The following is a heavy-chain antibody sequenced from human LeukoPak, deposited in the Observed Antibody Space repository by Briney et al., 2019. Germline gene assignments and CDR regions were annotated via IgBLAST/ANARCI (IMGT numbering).Heavy chain of an antibody. J-gene: IGHJ6*02. CDR3: ARGRSNYYGMDV. CDR1: GDSISNYY. D-gene: IGHD1-26*01. CDR2: IYYNGNT. Sequence: NASETLSLTWTVSGDSISNYYWNRFRQPPENGLEWIGNIYYNGNTNYSPSLKSRVTMSVDTSKNLFSLKVSSVTAADTAVYYCARGRSNYYGMDVWGQGTTVTVSS. V-gene: IGHV4-59*01.